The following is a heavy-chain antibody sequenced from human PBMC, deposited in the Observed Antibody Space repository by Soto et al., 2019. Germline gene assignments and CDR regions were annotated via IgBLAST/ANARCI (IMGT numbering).Heavy chain of an antibody. CDR3: ARPSIPTGYCSSTSCKDHYYYYGMDV. J-gene: IGHJ6*02. Sequence: PGESLRISCKGSGYSFTSYWIGWVRQMPGKGLEWMGIIYPGDSDTRYSPSFQGQVTISADKSISTAYLQWNSLKASDTAMYYCARPSIPTGYCSSTSCKDHYYYYGMDVWGQGTTVTVSS. CDR1: GYSFTSYW. CDR2: IYPGDSDT. D-gene: IGHD2-2*01. V-gene: IGHV5-51*01.